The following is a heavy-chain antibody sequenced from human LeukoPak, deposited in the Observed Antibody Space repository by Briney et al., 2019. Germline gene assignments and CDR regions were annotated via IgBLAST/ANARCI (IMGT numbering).Heavy chain of an antibody. CDR3: ARGGGYCTNGVCPHFDY. CDR1: GGSFSGYY. D-gene: IGHD2-8*01. V-gene: IGHV4-34*01. Sequence: PSETLSLTCAVSGGSFSGYYWSWIRQPPGKGLEWIGEINHSGSTNYNPSLKSRVTISVDTSKNQFSLKLSSVTAADTAVYYCARGGGYCTNGVCPHFDYWGQGTLVTVSS. CDR2: INHSGST. J-gene: IGHJ4*02.